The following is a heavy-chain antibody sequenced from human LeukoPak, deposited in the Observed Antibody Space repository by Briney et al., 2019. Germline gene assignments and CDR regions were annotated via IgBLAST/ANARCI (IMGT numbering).Heavy chain of an antibody. V-gene: IGHV1-8*03. CDR1: GYTFTSYD. CDR3: ARGMGGRDAFDI. J-gene: IGHJ3*02. D-gene: IGHD2-15*01. CDR2: MNPNSGNT. Sequence: ASVTVSCKASGYTFTSYDINWVRQATGQGLEWMGWMNPNSGNTGYAQKFQGRVTITRNTSISTAYMELSSLRSEDTAVYYCARGMGGRDAFDIWGQGTMVTVSS.